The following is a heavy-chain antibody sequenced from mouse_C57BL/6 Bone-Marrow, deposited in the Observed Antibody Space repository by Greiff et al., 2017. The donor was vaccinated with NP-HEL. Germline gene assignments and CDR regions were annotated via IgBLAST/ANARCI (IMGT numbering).Heavy chain of an antibody. V-gene: IGHV6-3*01. Sequence: DVKLVESGGGLVQPGGSMKLSCVASGFTFSNYWMNWVRQSPEKGLEWVAQIRLKSDNYETHYAESVKGRFTISRDDSKSSVHLQMQNLRAEDTGIYYCTGGTYWGQGTLVTVSA. CDR1: GFTFSNYW. CDR2: IRLKSDNYET. CDR3: TGGTY. J-gene: IGHJ3*01.